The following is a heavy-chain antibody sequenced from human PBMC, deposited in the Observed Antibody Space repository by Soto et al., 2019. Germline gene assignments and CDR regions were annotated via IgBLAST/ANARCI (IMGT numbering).Heavy chain of an antibody. CDR2: ISGSGGST. CDR3: AKHPRYRAMGAFFDY. D-gene: IGHD1-26*01. V-gene: IGHV3-23*01. J-gene: IGHJ4*02. CDR1: VFTFSSYA. Sequence: SLRLSSAASVFTFSSYAMSWVRQAPGKGLEWVSAISGSGGSTYYADSVKGRFTISRDNSKNTLYLQMNSLRAEDTAVYYCAKHPRYRAMGAFFDYWGQGTLVTVSS.